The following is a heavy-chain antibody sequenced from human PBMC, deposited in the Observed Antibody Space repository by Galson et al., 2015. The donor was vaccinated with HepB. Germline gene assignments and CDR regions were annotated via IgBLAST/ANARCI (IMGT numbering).Heavy chain of an antibody. Sequence: SLRLSCAVSGLTVSSNYMSWVRQAPGKGLEWVSVIYSGGSGGNTYYTDSVKGRFTISRDNSKNTLYLQMNSLRAEDTAVYYCAREGRYRGGPPGMDWGQGTLVTVSS. J-gene: IGHJ4*02. CDR3: AREGRYRGGPPGMD. CDR1: GLTVSSNY. D-gene: IGHD1-26*01. CDR2: IYSGGSGGNT. V-gene: IGHV3-66*02.